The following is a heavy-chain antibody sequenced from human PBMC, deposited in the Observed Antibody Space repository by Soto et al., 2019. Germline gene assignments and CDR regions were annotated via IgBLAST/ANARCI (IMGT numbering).Heavy chain of an antibody. V-gene: IGHV1-69*06. Sequence: SVKVSCKASGGTFSSYAISWVRQAPGQGLGWMGGIIPIFGTANYAQKFQGRVTITADKSTSTAYMELSSLRSEDTAVYYCARDGAPYYDFWSGYFNFDYWGQGTLVTVSS. J-gene: IGHJ4*02. CDR2: IIPIFGTA. D-gene: IGHD3-3*01. CDR1: GGTFSSYA. CDR3: ARDGAPYYDFWSGYFNFDY.